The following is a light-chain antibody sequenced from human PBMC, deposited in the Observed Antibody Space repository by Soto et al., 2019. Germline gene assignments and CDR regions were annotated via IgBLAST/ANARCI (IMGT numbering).Light chain of an antibody. V-gene: IGLV2-14*01. J-gene: IGLJ1*01. Sequence: QPASVSGSPGQSITISCTGTSSDIGRYNYVSWFQQHPGKVPKLVIFEVNYRPSGVSDRFSGSKSGNTASLTITGLQAEDEADYYCTSCITANTRCVFGSGTKVTVL. CDR2: EVN. CDR1: SSDIGRYNY. CDR3: TSCITANTRCV.